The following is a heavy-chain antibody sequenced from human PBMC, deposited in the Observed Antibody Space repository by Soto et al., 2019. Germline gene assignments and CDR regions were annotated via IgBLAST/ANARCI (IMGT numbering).Heavy chain of an antibody. J-gene: IGHJ3*02. D-gene: IGHD1-26*01. Sequence: EVQLVESGGGVMRPGGSLRLSCAASGFTLEDYGMSWVRQAPGKGLEWISGINWNGGRTGYADSVKGRFTISRDNVKNSLYLQTDSLRVEDTALYYCARVRSGSYSYAFDMRGQGTMVTVSS. CDR1: GFTLEDYG. V-gene: IGHV3-20*04. CDR2: INWNGGRT. CDR3: ARVRSGSYSYAFDM.